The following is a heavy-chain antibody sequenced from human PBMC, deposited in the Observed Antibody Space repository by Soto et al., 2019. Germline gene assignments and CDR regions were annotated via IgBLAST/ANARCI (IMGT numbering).Heavy chain of an antibody. J-gene: IGHJ6*02. CDR1: GYSFTSYW. CDR3: ARGDIVVVPATNYYYYYGMDV. CDR2: IDPSDSYT. Sequence: GESLKISCKGSGYSFTSYWISWVRQMPGKGLEWMGRIDPSDSYTNYSPSFQGHVTIPADKSISTAYLQWSSLKASDTAMYYCARGDIVVVPATNYYYYYGMDVWGQGTTVTVSS. V-gene: IGHV5-10-1*01. D-gene: IGHD2-2*01.